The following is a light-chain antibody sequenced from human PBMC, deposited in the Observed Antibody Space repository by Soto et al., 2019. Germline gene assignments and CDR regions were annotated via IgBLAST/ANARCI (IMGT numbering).Light chain of an antibody. CDR1: SSNIGAGYD. Sequence: QSVLTQPPSVSGAPGQRVTISCTGSSSNIGAGYDVHWYQQLPGTAPKLLIYGNSNRPSGVPDRFSGYKSGTSASLAITGLQAEDEADYYCQSYDSSLSCVVFGGGTKLTVL. J-gene: IGLJ2*01. V-gene: IGLV1-40*01. CDR3: QSYDSSLSCVV. CDR2: GNS.